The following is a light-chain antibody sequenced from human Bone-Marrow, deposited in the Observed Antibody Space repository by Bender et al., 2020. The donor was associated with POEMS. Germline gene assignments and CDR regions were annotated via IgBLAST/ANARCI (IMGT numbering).Light chain of an antibody. CDR3: CSYAGSYTLV. Sequence: QSALTQPASVSGSPGQSITISCTGTNSDVGGYNYVSWYQQHPGKAPKFMIYDVSKRPSGVPDRFSGSKSGNTASLTISGLQAEDEADYYCCSYAGSYTLVFGGGTTLTVL. V-gene: IGLV2-11*01. CDR1: NSDVGGYNY. CDR2: DVS. J-gene: IGLJ2*01.